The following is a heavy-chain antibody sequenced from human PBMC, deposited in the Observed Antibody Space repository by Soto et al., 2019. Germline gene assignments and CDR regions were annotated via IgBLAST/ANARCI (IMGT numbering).Heavy chain of an antibody. J-gene: IGHJ4*02. V-gene: IGHV1-2*04. CDR2: INPNSGGT. D-gene: IGHD3-10*01. CDR3: AIIWFGELLSLDY. Sequence: GASVKVSCKASGYTFTGYYMHWVRQAPGQGLEWMGWINPNSGGTNYAQKFQGWVTMTRDTSISTAYMELSRLRSDDTAVYYCAIIWFGELLSLDYWGQGTLVTVS. CDR1: GYTFTGYY.